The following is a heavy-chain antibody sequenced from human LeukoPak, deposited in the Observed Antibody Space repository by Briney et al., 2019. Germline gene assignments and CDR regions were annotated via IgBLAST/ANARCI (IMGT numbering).Heavy chain of an antibody. CDR1: GFTFSSYE. CDR2: ISSSGSTI. CDR3: ARISSLIDY. J-gene: IGHJ4*02. Sequence: GGSLRLSCAASGFTFSSYEMNWVRQAPGKGLEWVSYISSSGSTIYYADSVKGRFTFSRDNAKNSLYLQMNSLRAEDTAVYYCARISSLIDYWGQGTLVTVSS. V-gene: IGHV3-48*03.